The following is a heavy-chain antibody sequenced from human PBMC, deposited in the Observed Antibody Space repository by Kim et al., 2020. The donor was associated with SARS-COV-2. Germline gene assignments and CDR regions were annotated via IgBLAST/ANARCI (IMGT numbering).Heavy chain of an antibody. V-gene: IGHV1-69*04. CDR2: IIPILAIA. Sequence: SVKVSCKSSGGTFSSYAISWVRQAPGQGLEWMGRIIPILAIANYAQKFQGRVTITADKSTSTAYMELSSLRSEDTAVYYCARLGWFDPWGQGTLVTVSS. J-gene: IGHJ5*02. CDR3: ARLGWFDP. CDR1: GGTFSSYA.